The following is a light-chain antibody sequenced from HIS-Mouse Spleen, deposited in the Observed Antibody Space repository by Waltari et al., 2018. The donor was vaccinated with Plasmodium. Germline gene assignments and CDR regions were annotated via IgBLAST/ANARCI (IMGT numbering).Light chain of an antibody. CDR2: KDR. CDR1: ALPKQY. J-gene: IGLJ2*01. Sequence: SYELTQPPSVSVSPGQTARITCSGDALPKQYAYWYQQKPGQAPVLVIYKDRERPSGIPERFSGSSSGTNVTLAISGVQAEDEDDYNWQSADSSGTYVVFGGGTKLTVL. V-gene: IGLV3-25*03. CDR3: QSADSSGTYVV.